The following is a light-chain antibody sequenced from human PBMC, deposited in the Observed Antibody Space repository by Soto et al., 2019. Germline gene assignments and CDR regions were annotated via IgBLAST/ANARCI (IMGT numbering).Light chain of an antibody. CDR2: EVT. CDR1: SSDVGSYNR. V-gene: IGLV2-18*02. J-gene: IGLJ1*01. Sequence: QSALTQPPSVSGSPGQSVAISCIGDSSDVGSYNRVSWYQQSPGTAPKLIIYEVTTRPSGVPDRFSGSKSGNTASLTISGLQAEYEADYYCNSYTISGTYVFGTGTKLTVL. CDR3: NSYTISGTYV.